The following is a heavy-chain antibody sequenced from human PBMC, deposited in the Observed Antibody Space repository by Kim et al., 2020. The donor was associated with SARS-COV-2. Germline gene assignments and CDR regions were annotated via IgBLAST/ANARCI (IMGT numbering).Heavy chain of an antibody. V-gene: IGHV1-18*04. D-gene: IGHD6-19*01. Sequence: ASVKVSCKASGYTFTSYGISWVRQAPGQGLEGMGWISAYNGNTNYAQKLQGRVTMTTDTSTSTAYMELRSLRSDDTAVYYCAREGIKQWLARVDYYYYGMDVWGQGTTVTVSS. CDR1: GYTFTSYG. J-gene: IGHJ6*02. CDR3: AREGIKQWLARVDYYYYGMDV. CDR2: ISAYNGNT.